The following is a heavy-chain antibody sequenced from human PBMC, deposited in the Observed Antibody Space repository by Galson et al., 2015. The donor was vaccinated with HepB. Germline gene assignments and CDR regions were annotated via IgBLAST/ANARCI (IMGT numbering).Heavy chain of an antibody. CDR2: IYWDDDK. J-gene: IGHJ3*02. V-gene: IGHV2-5*02. Sequence: PALVKPTQTLTLPCTFSGFSLSTSGVGVGWIRQPPGKALEWLALIYWDDDKRYSPSLKSRLTITKDTSKNQVVLTMTNMDPVDTATYYCAHLTYSSWYYYNSDAFDIWGQGTMVTVSS. D-gene: IGHD6-13*01. CDR1: GFSLSTSGVG. CDR3: AHLTYSSWYYYNSDAFDI.